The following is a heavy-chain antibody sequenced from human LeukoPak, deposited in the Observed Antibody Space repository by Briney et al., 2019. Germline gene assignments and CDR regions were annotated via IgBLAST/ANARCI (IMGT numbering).Heavy chain of an antibody. J-gene: IGHJ5*02. CDR1: GFTLNDRS. CDR2: ISYEGSKK. CDR3: SFPTSAGHSGTELDL. Sequence: PGGSLRLSCAASGFTLNDRSMHWVRQSPDKGLQWVAVISYEGSKKYYSDSVKGRFTISRDNSKNTVYLQMNSLKSEDMAVYAGSFPTSAGHSGTELDLWGQGTLVTVSS. D-gene: IGHD1-26*01. V-gene: IGHV3-30*04.